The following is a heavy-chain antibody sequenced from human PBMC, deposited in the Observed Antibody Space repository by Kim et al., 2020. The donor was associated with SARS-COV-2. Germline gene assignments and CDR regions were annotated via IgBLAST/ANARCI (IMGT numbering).Heavy chain of an antibody. CDR1: GCTFSSYA. D-gene: IGHD3-10*01. CDR2: IIPILGIA. J-gene: IGHJ6*02. Sequence: SVKVSCKASGCTFSSYAISWVRQAPGQGLEWMGRIIPILGIANYAQKFQGRVTITADKSTSTAYMELSSLRSEHTAVYYCASYGSGSYYYYYGMDVWGQ. V-gene: IGHV1-69*04. CDR3: ASYGSGSYYYYYGMDV.